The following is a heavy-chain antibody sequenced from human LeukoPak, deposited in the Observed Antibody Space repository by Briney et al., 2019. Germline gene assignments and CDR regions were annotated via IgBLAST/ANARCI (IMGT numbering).Heavy chain of an antibody. CDR2: INTKSGVI. CDR1: GYTFTGYV. D-gene: IGHD5-24*01. CDR3: AKNNSVRDEAWWSNP. V-gene: IGHV1-2*02. J-gene: IGHJ5*02. Sequence: ASVKPSGNASGYTFTGYVIIWGRQAPGQGLEWMGWINTKSGVINYAQKFQVRVTMSRSTSTSTAYMELSRLRSEDTAVYYCAKNNSVRDEAWWSNPWGQGGLLTVSS.